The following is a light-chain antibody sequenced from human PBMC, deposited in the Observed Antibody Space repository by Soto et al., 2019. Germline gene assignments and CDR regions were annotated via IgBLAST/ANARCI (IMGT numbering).Light chain of an antibody. CDR1: QNVNSN. Sequence: EIVMTQSPASLSVSPGERATLSCRASQNVNSNLAWYQQKPGQAPRFLIYGASTRATGIPARFSGSGSGTEFTLTISSLQSEDFAVYYCQQYNNWPWTFGQGTKV. J-gene: IGKJ1*01. CDR2: GAS. V-gene: IGKV3-15*01. CDR3: QQYNNWPWT.